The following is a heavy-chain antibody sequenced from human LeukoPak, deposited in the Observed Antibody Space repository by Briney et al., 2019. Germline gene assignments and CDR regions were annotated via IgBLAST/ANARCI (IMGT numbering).Heavy chain of an antibody. V-gene: IGHV1-46*01. CDR2: INPSGGST. CDR1: GYTFTSYY. D-gene: IGHD6-13*01. Sequence: ASVTVSFKASGYTFTSYYMHWVRQAPGQGLEWMGIINPSGGSTSYAQKFQGRVTMTRDRSTSTVYMELSSLRFEDTAVYYCARLGAAAVDYWGQGTLVTVSS. J-gene: IGHJ4*02. CDR3: ARLGAAAVDY.